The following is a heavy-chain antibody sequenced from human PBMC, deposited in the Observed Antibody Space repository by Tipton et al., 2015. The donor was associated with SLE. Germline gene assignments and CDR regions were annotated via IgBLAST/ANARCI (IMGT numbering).Heavy chain of an antibody. CDR3: ARDSDQWLGIDY. CDR2: MYISGRT. CDR1: GGSISSGSYY. J-gene: IGHJ4*02. V-gene: IGHV4-61*02. Sequence: TLSLTCTVSGGSISSGSYYWRWIRQPAGKGLEWIGRMYISGRTNYNPSLKSRVTISVDTSKNQFSLKLSSVTAADTAMYYCARDSDQWLGIDYWGQGTLVTVSS. D-gene: IGHD6-19*01.